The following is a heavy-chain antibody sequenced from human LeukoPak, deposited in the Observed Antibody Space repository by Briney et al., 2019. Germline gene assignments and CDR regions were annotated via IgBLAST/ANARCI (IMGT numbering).Heavy chain of an antibody. Sequence: SETLSLTCAVYGGSFSGYYWSWIRQPPGKGLEWIGEINHSGSTNYNPSLKSRVTISVDTSKNQFSLKLSSVTAADTAVYYCARGQMGIVVVPAAISELHYYYYMDVWGKGTTVTVAS. J-gene: IGHJ6*03. CDR3: ARGQMGIVVVPAAISELHYYYYMDV. D-gene: IGHD2-2*03. CDR1: GGSFSGYY. V-gene: IGHV4-34*01. CDR2: INHSGST.